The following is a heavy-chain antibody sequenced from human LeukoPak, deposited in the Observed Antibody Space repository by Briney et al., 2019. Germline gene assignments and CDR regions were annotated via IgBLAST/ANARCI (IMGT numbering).Heavy chain of an antibody. Sequence: PGGSLRLSCAASGFTFSSYWMHWVRQAPGKGLVWVSRINSDGSSTSYADSVKGRFTISRDNAKNTLYLQMNSLRAEDTAVYYCAVVDSSGWYCHDYWGQGTLVTVSS. D-gene: IGHD6-19*01. CDR2: INSDGSST. CDR1: GFTFSSYW. CDR3: AVVDSSGWYCHDY. V-gene: IGHV3-74*01. J-gene: IGHJ4*02.